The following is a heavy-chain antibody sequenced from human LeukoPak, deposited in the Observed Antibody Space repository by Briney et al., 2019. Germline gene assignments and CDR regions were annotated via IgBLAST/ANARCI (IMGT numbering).Heavy chain of an antibody. V-gene: IGHV3-64*04. CDR1: GFTYSNYV. J-gene: IGHJ4*02. Sequence: GVLRLSCLPSGFTYSNYVMHWVRQAPGKGLEYVSSISINGGSTDYADSVKGRFAISKDNSKNTLYLQINSLRVDDTDIYYCARRSHCEHYSWGQGTLVTVSS. D-gene: IGHD1/OR15-1a*01. CDR3: ARRSHCEHYS. CDR2: ISINGGST.